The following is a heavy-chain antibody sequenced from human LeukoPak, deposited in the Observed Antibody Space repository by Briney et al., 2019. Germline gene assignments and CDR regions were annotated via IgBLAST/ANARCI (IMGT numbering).Heavy chain of an antibody. CDR2: INPAGSET. CDR1: GFSFSAYW. V-gene: IGHV3-7*01. CDR3: ARFGYVAAVDV. D-gene: IGHD2-15*01. Sequence: GGSLRLSCAASGFSFSAYWMTWVRQAPGTGLEWVANINPAGSETYYVDPVKGRFSISRDNAKNLVYLQMNSLRAEDTAVYHCARFGYVAAVDVWGEGTPVSVSS. J-gene: IGHJ1*01.